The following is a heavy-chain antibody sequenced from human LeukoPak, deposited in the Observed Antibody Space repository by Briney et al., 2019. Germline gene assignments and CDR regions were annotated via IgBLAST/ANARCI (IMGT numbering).Heavy chain of an antibody. CDR2: ISSSSSTI. CDR3: VGIAAAAHYYYYMDV. CDR1: GFTLSRDS. Sequence: GGSLRLSCAASGFTLSRDSMNWVRQAPGKGLEWVSYISSSSSTIYYADSVKGRFTISRDNAKNSLYLQMNSLRAEDTAVYYCVGIAAAAHYYYYMDVWGKGTTVTVSS. D-gene: IGHD6-13*01. J-gene: IGHJ6*03. V-gene: IGHV3-48*01.